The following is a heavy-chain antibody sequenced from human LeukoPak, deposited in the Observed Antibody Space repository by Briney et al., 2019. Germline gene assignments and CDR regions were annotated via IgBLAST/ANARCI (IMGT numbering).Heavy chain of an antibody. CDR3: ARKADGYSYGYYFDY. CDR2: IKQDGSEK. D-gene: IGHD5-18*01. J-gene: IGHJ4*02. CDR1: GFTFSSYW. Sequence: GGSLRLSCAASGFTFSSYWMSWVRQAPGKGLEWVANIKQDGSEKYYVDSVKGRFTISRDNAKNSLYLQMNSLRAEDTAVYYCARKADGYSYGYYFDYWGQGTLVTASS. V-gene: IGHV3-7*01.